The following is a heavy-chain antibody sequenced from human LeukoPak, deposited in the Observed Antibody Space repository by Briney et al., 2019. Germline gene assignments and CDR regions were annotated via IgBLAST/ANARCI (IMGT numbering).Heavy chain of an antibody. CDR3: ARDSPLKGYNSGWATNSFDF. V-gene: IGHV3-23*01. J-gene: IGHJ4*02. D-gene: IGHD6-19*01. CDR2: VTGGAVAT. Sequence: GGSLRLSCAASGFNFRSYAMSWVRQAPGKGLEWESTVTGGAVATYYADSVRGRHTISRDNSKNTLYLQMNSLRAEDTAVYYCARDSPLKGYNSGWATNSFDFWGQGTLVTVSS. CDR1: GFNFRSYA.